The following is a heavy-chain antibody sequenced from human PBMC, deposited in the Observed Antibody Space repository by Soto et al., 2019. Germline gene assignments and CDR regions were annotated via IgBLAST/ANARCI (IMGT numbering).Heavy chain of an antibody. CDR3: AKDSDAE. CDR1: GFTFSSYG. Sequence: GGYLRLSCAASGFTFSSYGMHWVRQAPGKGLEWVAVISYDGSNKYYADSVKGRFTISRDNSKNTLYLKMNSLRAEDTAVYYCAKDSDAERGQETLVISSS. V-gene: IGHV3-30*18. CDR2: ISYDGSNK. J-gene: IGHJ4*02.